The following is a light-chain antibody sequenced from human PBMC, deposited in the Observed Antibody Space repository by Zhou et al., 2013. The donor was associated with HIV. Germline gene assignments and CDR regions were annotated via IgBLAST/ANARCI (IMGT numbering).Light chain of an antibody. CDR3: QQYNNWPIT. Sequence: EFVLTQSPATLSLSPGERATLSCRASQSVSSYLAWYQQKPGQAPRLLIYDASNRATGIPARFSGSGSGTEFTLTISSLQSEDFAVYYCQQYNNWPITFGQGHDWRLN. CDR1: QSVSSY. CDR2: DAS. J-gene: IGKJ5*01. V-gene: IGKV3D-15*01.